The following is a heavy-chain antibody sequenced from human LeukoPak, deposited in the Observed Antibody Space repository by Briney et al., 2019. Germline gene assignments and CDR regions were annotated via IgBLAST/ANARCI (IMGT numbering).Heavy chain of an antibody. D-gene: IGHD1-26*01. CDR2: INPNSGGT. CDR1: GYTFTGYY. Sequence: ASVKVSCKASGYTFTGYYMHWVRQAPGQGLEWMGWINPNSGGTNYAQKFQGRVTMTTDTSTSTAYMELRSLRSDDTAVYYCARARGWGGATGWADYWGQGTLVTVSS. V-gene: IGHV1-2*02. J-gene: IGHJ4*02. CDR3: ARARGWGGATGWADY.